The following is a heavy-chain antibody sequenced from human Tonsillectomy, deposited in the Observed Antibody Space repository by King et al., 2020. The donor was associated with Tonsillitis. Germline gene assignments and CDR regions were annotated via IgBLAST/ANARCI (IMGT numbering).Heavy chain of an antibody. V-gene: IGHV3-23*04. Sequence: VQLVESGRGLVQPGGSLRLSCAASGFTFSNYAMSLVRQAPGKGLEWVSAISGSGGSPYYADSLKGRFTISRDNSKNMLYLQMKSLRAEDTAVYYCAKGVLVWFGELLDFFDYGGQGTLVTVSS. J-gene: IGHJ4*02. CDR1: GFTFSNYA. D-gene: IGHD3-10*01. CDR2: ISGSGGSP. CDR3: AKGVLVWFGELLDFFDY.